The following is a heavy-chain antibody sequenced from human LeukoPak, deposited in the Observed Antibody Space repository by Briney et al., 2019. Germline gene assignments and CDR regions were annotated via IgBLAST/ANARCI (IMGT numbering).Heavy chain of an antibody. CDR3: ARQQGFDF. Sequence: PGRSLRLSCAASGFTFSSYSMTWVRQAPGKGLEWVSYISTSSSTKMYADSVKGRFTISRDNAKNSLYLQMSSLRDEDTAVYYCARQQGFDFWGQGTLVTVSS. J-gene: IGHJ4*02. V-gene: IGHV3-48*02. D-gene: IGHD6-13*01. CDR1: GFTFSSYS. CDR2: ISTSSSTK.